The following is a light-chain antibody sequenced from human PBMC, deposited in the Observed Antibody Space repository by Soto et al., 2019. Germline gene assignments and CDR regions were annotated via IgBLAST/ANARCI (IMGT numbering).Light chain of an antibody. Sequence: DIQMTQSPSTLSASVGDRVTITCRASQNIYTWLAWYQQKPGKAPNVLIFKASNLETGVPSRFSGNGSGTEFSLTTSRLQPDDFATYYCQQYYDFRTFGQGTKVEIK. CDR3: QQYYDFRT. CDR2: KAS. V-gene: IGKV1-5*03. CDR1: QNIYTW. J-gene: IGKJ1*01.